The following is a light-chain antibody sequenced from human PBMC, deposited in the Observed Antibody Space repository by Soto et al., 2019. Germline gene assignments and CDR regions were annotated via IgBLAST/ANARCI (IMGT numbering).Light chain of an antibody. CDR2: DVT. Sequence: QSALTQPRSVSGSPGQSVTLSCTGTSSDVGGYDFVSWYQQYPGKAPKLIIYDVTKRTSGVPDRFSGSKSGNSASLTISGRQAEDAAEYYCSSYAGSAILGVFGGGTKLTVL. V-gene: IGLV2-11*01. CDR1: SSDVGGYDF. CDR3: SSYAGSAILGV. J-gene: IGLJ3*02.